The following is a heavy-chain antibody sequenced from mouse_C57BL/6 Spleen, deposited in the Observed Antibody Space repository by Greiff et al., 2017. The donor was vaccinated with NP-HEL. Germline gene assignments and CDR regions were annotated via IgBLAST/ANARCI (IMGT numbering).Heavy chain of an antibody. CDR3: ARSEASCSSPYAMDY. Sequence: QVQLQQSGAELVKPGASVKISCKASGYAFSSYWMNWVKQRPGKGLEWIGQIYPGDGDTNYNGKFKGKATLTADKSSSTAYMQLSSLTSEDSAVYFCARSEASCSSPYAMDYWGQGTSVTVSS. J-gene: IGHJ4*01. D-gene: IGHD1-1*01. CDR2: IYPGDGDT. V-gene: IGHV1-80*01. CDR1: GYAFSSYW.